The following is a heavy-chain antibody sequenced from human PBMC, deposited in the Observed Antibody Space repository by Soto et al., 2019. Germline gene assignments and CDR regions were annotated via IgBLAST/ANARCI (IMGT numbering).Heavy chain of an antibody. CDR1: GYTLTDYY. Sequence: QVQLAQSGAEVKKPGASVKFSCKASGYTLTDYYIHWVRQAPGRGLEWMGWINPKTGDTYSAQNFQGRVTRTRDTSIDTGYMELSRLQSDDTAVYYCARSTGSYSYYGMDVWRQGTTLTVSS. D-gene: IGHD1-26*01. V-gene: IGHV1-2*02. CDR2: INPKTGDT. CDR3: ARSTGSYSYYGMDV. J-gene: IGHJ6*02.